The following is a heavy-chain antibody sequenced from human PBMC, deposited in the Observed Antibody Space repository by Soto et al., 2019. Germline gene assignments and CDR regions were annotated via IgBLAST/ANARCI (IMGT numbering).Heavy chain of an antibody. Sequence: ASVKVSCKASGYTFTSYGISWVRQAPGQGLEWMGWISAYNGNTNYAQKLQGRVTMTRDNTKNTVYLQMSSLSAEDTAVYYCVRGARNYYYFDYWGQGTLVTVSS. CDR1: GYTFTSYG. CDR3: VRGARNYYYFDY. CDR2: ISAYNGNT. V-gene: IGHV1-18*01. D-gene: IGHD3-10*01. J-gene: IGHJ4*02.